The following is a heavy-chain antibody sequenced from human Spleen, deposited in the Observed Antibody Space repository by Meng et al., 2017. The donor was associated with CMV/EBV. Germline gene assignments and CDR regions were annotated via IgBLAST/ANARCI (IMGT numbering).Heavy chain of an antibody. CDR1: GFTFSSYG. J-gene: IGHJ5*02. D-gene: IGHD6-19*01. Sequence: GESLKISCAASGFTFSSYGMHWVRQAPGKGLEWVAFIRYDGSNKYYADSVKGRFSISRDNSKNTLYVQMNSLRPEDTAVFYCAKRDACLYNSGCPLADWFDPWGQGTLVTVSS. V-gene: IGHV3-30*02. CDR2: IRYDGSNK. CDR3: AKRDACLYNSGCPLADWFDP.